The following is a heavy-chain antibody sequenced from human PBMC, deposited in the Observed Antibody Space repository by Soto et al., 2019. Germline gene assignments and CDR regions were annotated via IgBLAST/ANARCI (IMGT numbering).Heavy chain of an antibody. CDR2: LSGSGTST. J-gene: IGHJ4*02. CDR3: AKATTNGGWFNPFDS. V-gene: IGHV3-23*01. D-gene: IGHD6-19*01. Sequence: GGSLILSCAASGFSFVNYAMNWVRQAPGKGLEWVSGLSGSGTSTYYADSVKGRFTISRDNSRDTLSLQMNSLTADDTAVYYCAKATTNGGWFNPFDSWGQGALVTVSS. CDR1: GFSFVNYA.